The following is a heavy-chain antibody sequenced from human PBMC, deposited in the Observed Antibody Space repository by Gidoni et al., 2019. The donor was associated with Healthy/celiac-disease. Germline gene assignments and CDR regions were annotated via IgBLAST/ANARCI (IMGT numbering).Heavy chain of an antibody. CDR3: AREVWVPAAMFKPLDYYYYMDV. CDR1: GGSISSYY. J-gene: IGHJ6*03. D-gene: IGHD2-2*01. V-gene: IGHV4-4*07. CDR2: IYTSGST. Sequence: QVQLQESGPGLVKPSETLSLTCTVSGGSISSYYWSWIRQPAGKGLEWIGRIYTSGSTNYNPSLKSRVTMSVDTSKNQFSLKLSSVTAADTAVYYCAREVWVPAAMFKPLDYYYYMDVWGKGTTVTVSS.